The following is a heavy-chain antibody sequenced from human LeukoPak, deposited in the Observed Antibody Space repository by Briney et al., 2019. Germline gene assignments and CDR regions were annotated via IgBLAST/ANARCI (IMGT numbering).Heavy chain of an antibody. V-gene: IGHV3-30-3*01. CDR2: ISYDGSNK. CDR1: GFTFSSYA. Sequence: PGGSLRLSCAASGFTFSSYAMHWVRQAPGKRLEWVTVISYDGSNKYYADSVKGRFTISRDNSKNTLYLQMNSLRAEDTAVYYCASVNHYGSGSSIIRYFDYWGQGTLVTVSS. J-gene: IGHJ4*02. CDR3: ASVNHYGSGSSIIRYFDY. D-gene: IGHD3-10*01.